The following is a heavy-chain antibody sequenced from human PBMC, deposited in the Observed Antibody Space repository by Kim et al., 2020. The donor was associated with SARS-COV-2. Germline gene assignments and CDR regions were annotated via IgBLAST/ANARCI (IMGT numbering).Heavy chain of an antibody. CDR3: ANSVHGSGSYYKNFYGMDV. V-gene: IGHV3-23*01. Sequence: GGSLRLSCAASGFTFSSYAMSWVRQAPGKGLEWVSAISGSGGSTYYADSVKGRFTISRDNSKNTLYLQMNSLRAEDTAVYYCANSVHGSGSYYKNFYGMDVGGKGTTAPSSS. D-gene: IGHD3-10*01. CDR2: ISGSGGST. J-gene: IGHJ6*04. CDR1: GFTFSSYA.